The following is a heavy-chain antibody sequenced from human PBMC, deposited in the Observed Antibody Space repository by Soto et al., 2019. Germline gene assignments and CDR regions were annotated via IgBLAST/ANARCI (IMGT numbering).Heavy chain of an antibody. Sequence: SVKVSCKASGGTFSSYAISWVRQAPVQGLEWMGGIIPIFGTANYAQKFQGRVTITADKSTSTAYMELSSLRSEDTAVYYCARGAVGITMIVVVTHRSYYYGMDVWGQGTTVTVSS. CDR3: ARGAVGITMIVVVTHRSYYYGMDV. V-gene: IGHV1-69*06. J-gene: IGHJ6*02. CDR1: GGTFSSYA. CDR2: IIPIFGTA. D-gene: IGHD3-22*01.